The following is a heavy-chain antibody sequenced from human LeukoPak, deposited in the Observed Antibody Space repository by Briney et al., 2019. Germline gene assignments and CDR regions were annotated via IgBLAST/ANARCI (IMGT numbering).Heavy chain of an antibody. Sequence: WGSLRLSCAAPGVTLSSHWVGWVRPAPGEGVEGVANIKQDGSEKYYVDSVKGRFTISRDNAKNSLYLQMNSLRDEDTAVYYCARESVVRGLDYWGQGTLVTVSS. J-gene: IGHJ4*02. V-gene: IGHV3-7*01. CDR1: GVTLSSHW. CDR2: IKQDGSEK. D-gene: IGHD3-10*01. CDR3: ARESVVRGLDY.